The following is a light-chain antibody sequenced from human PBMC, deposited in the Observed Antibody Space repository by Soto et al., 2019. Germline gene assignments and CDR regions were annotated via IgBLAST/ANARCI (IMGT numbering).Light chain of an antibody. J-gene: IGLJ1*01. CDR1: SSDVGGYNY. CDR3: SSYTTSNTRQIV. CDR2: DVS. V-gene: IGLV2-14*01. Sequence: QSALTQPASVSGSPGQSITIYCTGTSSDVGGYNYVSWYQQHPGKAPKFMIYDVSNRPSGVSNRFSGSKSGNTASLTISGLQAEDEDDYYCSSYTTSNTRQIVFGTGT.